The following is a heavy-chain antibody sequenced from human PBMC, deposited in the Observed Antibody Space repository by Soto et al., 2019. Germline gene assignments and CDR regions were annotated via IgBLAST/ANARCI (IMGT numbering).Heavy chain of an antibody. D-gene: IGHD2-2*01. CDR1: GGSFSGYY. J-gene: IGHJ5*02. CDR3: ARGDCSSTSCYLPVRFDP. CDR2: INHSGST. Sequence: QVQLQQWGAGLLKPSETLSLTCAVYGGSFSGYYWSWIRQPPGKGLEWIGEINHSGSTNYNPSLKSRVTISVDTSKNQFSLKLSSVTAADTAVYYCARGDCSSTSCYLPVRFDPWGQGTLVTVSS. V-gene: IGHV4-34*01.